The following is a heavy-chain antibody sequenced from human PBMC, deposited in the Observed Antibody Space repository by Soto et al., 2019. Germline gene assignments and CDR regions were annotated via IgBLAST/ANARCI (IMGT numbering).Heavy chain of an antibody. CDR3: ARGRRLPTIVGVVRPDDYYYYYGMDV. V-gene: IGHV1-2*02. Sequence: GASVKVSCKDSGYTFTGYYMHWVRQAPGQGLEWMGWLNPNSGGTNYAQKFQGRVTMTRDTSISTAYMELSRLRSDDTAVYYCARGRRLPTIVGVVRPDDYYYYYGMDVWGQGTTVTVSS. D-gene: IGHD3-3*01. J-gene: IGHJ6*02. CDR1: GYTFTGYY. CDR2: LNPNSGGT.